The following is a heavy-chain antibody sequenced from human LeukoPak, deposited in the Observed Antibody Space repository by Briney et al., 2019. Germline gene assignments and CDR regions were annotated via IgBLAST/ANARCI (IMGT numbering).Heavy chain of an antibody. CDR3: ARGRYCSSTSCYSRRGGWFDP. D-gene: IGHD2-2*01. CDR2: INPNSGGT. J-gene: IGHJ5*02. Sequence: GASVKVSCKASGYTFTGYYMHWVRQAPGQGLEWMGWINPNSGGTNYAQKFQGWVTMTRDTSISTAYMELSRLRSDDTAVYYCARGRYCSSTSCYSRRGGWFDPWGQGTLVTVSS. CDR1: GYTFTGYY. V-gene: IGHV1-2*04.